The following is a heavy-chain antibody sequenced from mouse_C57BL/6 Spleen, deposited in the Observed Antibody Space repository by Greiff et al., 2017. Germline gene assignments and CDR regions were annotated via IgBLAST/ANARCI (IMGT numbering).Heavy chain of an antibody. J-gene: IGHJ1*03. CDR2: ISSGSSTI. V-gene: IGHV5-17*01. Sequence: EVHLVESGGGLVKPGGSLKLSCAASGFTFSDYGMHWVRQASEKGLEWVAYISSGSSTIYYADTVKGRFTISRDNAKNTLFLQMTSLRSEDTAMYYCARRGITTVVPDWYFDVWGTGTTVTVSS. CDR3: ARRGITTVVPDWYFDV. CDR1: GFTFSDYG. D-gene: IGHD1-1*01.